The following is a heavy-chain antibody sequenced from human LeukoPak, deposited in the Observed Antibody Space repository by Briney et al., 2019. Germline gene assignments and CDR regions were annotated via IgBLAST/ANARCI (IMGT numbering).Heavy chain of an antibody. J-gene: IGHJ4*02. D-gene: IGHD6-13*01. CDR1: GGSFSGYY. Sequence: PSETLSLTCAVYGGSFSGYYWSWICQPPGKGLEWIGEINHSGSTNYNPSLKSRVTISVDTSKNQFSLKLSSVTAADTAVYYCARGFYGYSSSWYDYWGQGTLVTVSS. CDR2: INHSGST. V-gene: IGHV4-34*01. CDR3: ARGFYGYSSSWYDY.